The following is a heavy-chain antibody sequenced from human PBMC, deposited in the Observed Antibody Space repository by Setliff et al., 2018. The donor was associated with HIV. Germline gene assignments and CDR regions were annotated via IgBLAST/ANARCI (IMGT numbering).Heavy chain of an antibody. CDR3: AKDLDIVVVPAAPDAFDI. J-gene: IGHJ3*02. CDR1: GFTFSNYA. V-gene: IGHV3-23*03. Sequence: GGSLRLSCAASGFTFSNYAMSWVRQAPGKGLEWVSVIYGGGSSTYYADSVKGRFTISRDNSKNTLYLQMNSLRAEDTAVYYCAKDLDIVVVPAAPDAFDIWGQGTMVTVSS. D-gene: IGHD2-2*03. CDR2: IYGGGSST.